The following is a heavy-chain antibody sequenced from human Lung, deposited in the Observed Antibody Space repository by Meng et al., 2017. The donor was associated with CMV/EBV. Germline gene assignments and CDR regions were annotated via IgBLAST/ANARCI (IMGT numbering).Heavy chain of an antibody. Sequence: GSLRLSCTVSGGSISSYYWSWIRQPPGKGLEWIGYIYYSGSTNYNPSLKSRVTISVDTSKNQFSLKLGFVTAADTAVYYCARDGSLVRLDVWGQGTTVTVSS. D-gene: IGHD1-26*01. CDR3: ARDGSLVRLDV. V-gene: IGHV4-59*01. CDR2: IYYSGST. J-gene: IGHJ6*02. CDR1: GGSISSYY.